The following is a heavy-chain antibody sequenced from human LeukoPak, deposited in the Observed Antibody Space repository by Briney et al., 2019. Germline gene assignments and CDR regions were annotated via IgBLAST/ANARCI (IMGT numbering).Heavy chain of an antibody. V-gene: IGHV3-21*01. CDR3: ARALYSSSWIDY. Sequence: GGSLRLSCAASGFTFSSYWMSWVRQAPGKGLEWVSSISSSSSYIYYADSVKGRFTISRDNAKNSLYLQMNSLRAEDTAVYYCARALYSSSWIDYWGQGTLVTVSS. CDR1: GFTFSSYW. D-gene: IGHD6-13*01. J-gene: IGHJ4*02. CDR2: ISSSSSYI.